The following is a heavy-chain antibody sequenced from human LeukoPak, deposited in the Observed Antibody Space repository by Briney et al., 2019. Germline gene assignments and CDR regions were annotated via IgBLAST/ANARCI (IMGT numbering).Heavy chain of an antibody. V-gene: IGHV4-34*01. Sequence: PSETLSLTCAVYGGSFSGYYWSWIRQPPGKGLEWIGEINHSGSTTYNLSLKSRVTISVDTSKNQFSLKLSSVTAADTAVYYCAKSNGYGLIDIWGQGTMVTVSS. CDR1: GGSFSGYY. CDR2: INHSGST. D-gene: IGHD3-22*01. CDR3: AKSNGYGLIDI. J-gene: IGHJ3*02.